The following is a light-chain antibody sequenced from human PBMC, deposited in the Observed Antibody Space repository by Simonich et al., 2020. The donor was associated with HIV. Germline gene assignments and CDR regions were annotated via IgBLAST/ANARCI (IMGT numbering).Light chain of an antibody. Sequence: ELVMTQSPATLSVSPGERATLSCRASQSVSNNFAGYQQKPGQAPRLLIYGASTRATGIPVRFSGRGSGTEFTLTISSLQSEDFAVYYCQQYGSSPRTFGGGTKVEIK. CDR1: QSVSNN. V-gene: IGKV3-15*01. CDR3: QQYGSSPRT. CDR2: GAS. J-gene: IGKJ4*01.